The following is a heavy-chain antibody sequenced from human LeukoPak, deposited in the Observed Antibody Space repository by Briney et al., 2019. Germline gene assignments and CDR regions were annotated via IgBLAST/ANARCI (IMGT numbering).Heavy chain of an antibody. D-gene: IGHD1-26*01. V-gene: IGHV3-21*04. Sequence: PGGSLRLSCAASGFTFSSYSMNWDRQAPGKVLEWVSSISSRGSYIYYADSVKGRFTISRDNAKNSLYLEMNSLRAEDTAVYYCAKDSKIVGATFRSYHYMDVWGKGTAVTISS. CDR3: AKDSKIVGATFRSYHYMDV. CDR2: ISSRGSYI. CDR1: GFTFSSYS. J-gene: IGHJ6*03.